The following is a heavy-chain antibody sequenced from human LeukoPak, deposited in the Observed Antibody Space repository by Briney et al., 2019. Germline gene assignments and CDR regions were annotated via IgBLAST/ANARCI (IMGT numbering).Heavy chain of an antibody. CDR1: GFTFSDHY. CDR2: TRNKAKSYTT. CDR3: SRGARLGASIAFDI. J-gene: IGHJ3*02. D-gene: IGHD1-26*01. V-gene: IGHV3-72*01. Sequence: QPGGSLRLSCAASGFTFSDHYIAWVRQAPGKGLEWVGRTRNKAKSYTTAYAASVKGRFTVSRDDSKSSAFLQMNGLTAEDTAVYYCSRGARLGASIAFDIWGQGTMVTVSS.